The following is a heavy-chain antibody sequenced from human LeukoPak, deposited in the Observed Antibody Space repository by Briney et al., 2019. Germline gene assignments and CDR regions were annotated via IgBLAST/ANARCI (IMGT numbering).Heavy chain of an antibody. J-gene: IGHJ3*02. CDR1: GYTFTGYY. Sequence: ASVKVSCKASGYTFTGYYMHWVRQAPAQELEWIGSINPNSGGTNYAQKFQGRVTMTRDTSISTAYMELSRLRSDDTAVYYCARCGDYYDSSGYYYSAFDIWGQGTMVTVSS. CDR2: INPNSGGT. V-gene: IGHV1-2*02. CDR3: ARCGDYYDSSGYYYSAFDI. D-gene: IGHD3-22*01.